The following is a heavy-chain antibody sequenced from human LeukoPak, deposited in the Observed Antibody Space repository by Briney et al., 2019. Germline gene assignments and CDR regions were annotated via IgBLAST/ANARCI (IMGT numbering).Heavy chain of an antibody. J-gene: IGHJ4*02. D-gene: IGHD2-8*01. Sequence: GGSLRLSCAASGFTFSSYSMNWVRQAPGKGLEWVSSISSSSSYIYYADSVKGRLTISRDNAKNSLYLQMNSLRAEDTAVYYCAREWSRFTPPDYWGQGTLVTVSS. CDR3: AREWSRFTPPDY. CDR1: GFTFSSYS. V-gene: IGHV3-21*01. CDR2: ISSSSSYI.